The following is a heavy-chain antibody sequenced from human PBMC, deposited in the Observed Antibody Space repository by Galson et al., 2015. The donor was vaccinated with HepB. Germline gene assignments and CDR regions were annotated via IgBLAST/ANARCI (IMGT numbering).Heavy chain of an antibody. CDR3: AKAGSGSYRSKY. V-gene: IGHV3-30-3*01. J-gene: IGHJ4*02. Sequence: SLRLSCAASGFTFSSYAMHWVRQAPGKGLEWVAVISYDGSNKYYADSVKGRFTTSRDNSKNTLYLQMNSQRAEDTAVYYCAKAGSGSYRSKYWGQGTLVTVSS. CDR2: ISYDGSNK. CDR1: GFTFSSYA. D-gene: IGHD3-10*01.